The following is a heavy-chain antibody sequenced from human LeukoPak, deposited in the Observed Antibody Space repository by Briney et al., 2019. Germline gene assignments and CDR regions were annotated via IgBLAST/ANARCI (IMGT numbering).Heavy chain of an antibody. D-gene: IGHD6-19*01. Sequence: GGSLRLSCAASGFSFSDIGMTWVRQAPGKGLEWVSDISGGGGGRKQFADSVKGRFTISRDNSNKMLNLQMNSLRPEDTAVYYCVKARGGSGWFFEYWGQGTLVTVSS. CDR3: VKARGGSGWFFEY. V-gene: IGHV3-23*01. CDR1: GFSFSDIG. J-gene: IGHJ4*02. CDR2: ISGGGGGRK.